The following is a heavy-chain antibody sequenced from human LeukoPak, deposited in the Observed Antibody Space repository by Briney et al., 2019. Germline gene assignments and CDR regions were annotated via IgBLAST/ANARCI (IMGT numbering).Heavy chain of an antibody. J-gene: IGHJ4*02. CDR1: GGPISSHY. D-gene: IGHD5-18*01. Sequence: SETLSLTCTVSGGPISSHYWSWIRQPPGKGPEWIGYIYYSGSTNYNPSLKSRVTISVDTSKNQFSLKLSSVAAADTAVYYCARARGYSYGYDGGPFDYWGQGTLVTVSS. V-gene: IGHV4-59*11. CDR3: ARARGYSYGYDGGPFDY. CDR2: IYYSGST.